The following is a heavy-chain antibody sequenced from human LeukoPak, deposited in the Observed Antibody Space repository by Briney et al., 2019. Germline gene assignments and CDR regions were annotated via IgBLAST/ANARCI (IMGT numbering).Heavy chain of an antibody. CDR1: GFTFSSYT. CDR2: IISSSHDI. J-gene: IGHJ1*01. V-gene: IGHV3-21*01. Sequence: GGSLRLSCAPSGFTFSSYTMHWVRQAPGKGLEWVSSIISSSHDIYYADSVKGRFTISRDSAENSLYLQMNSLRADDTAVYFCARDRGTFNYGGSGPVLEYFQHWGQGTLVTVSS. CDR3: ARDRGTFNYGGSGPVLEYFQH. D-gene: IGHD3-22*01.